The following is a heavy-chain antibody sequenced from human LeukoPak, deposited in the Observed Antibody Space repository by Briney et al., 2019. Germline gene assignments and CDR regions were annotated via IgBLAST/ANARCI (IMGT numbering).Heavy chain of an antibody. CDR1: GGSISSHY. V-gene: IGHV4-59*11. Sequence: KPSETLSLTCTVSGGSISSHYWSWIRQPPGKGLEWIGYIYYSGSTNYNPSLKSRVTISVDTSKNQFSPKLSSVTAADTAVYYCARDLTWGAFDIWGQGTMVTVSS. D-gene: IGHD7-27*01. CDR3: ARDLTWGAFDI. CDR2: IYYSGST. J-gene: IGHJ3*02.